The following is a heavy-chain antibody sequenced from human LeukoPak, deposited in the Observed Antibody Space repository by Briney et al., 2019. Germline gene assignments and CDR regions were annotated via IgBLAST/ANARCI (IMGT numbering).Heavy chain of an antibody. CDR3: ARDISDYYDSSGRLDY. V-gene: IGHV3-21*01. D-gene: IGHD3-22*01. Sequence: GGSLRLSCAASGFTFSSYSMNWVRQAPGKGLEWVSPINSSSSYIYYADSVKGRFTISRDNAKNSLYLQMNSLRAEDTAVYYCARDISDYYDSSGRLDYWGQGTLVTVSS. J-gene: IGHJ4*02. CDR1: GFTFSSYS. CDR2: INSSSSYI.